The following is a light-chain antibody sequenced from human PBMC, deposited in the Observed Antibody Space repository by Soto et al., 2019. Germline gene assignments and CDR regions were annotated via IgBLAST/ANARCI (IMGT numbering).Light chain of an antibody. Sequence: EIVLTQSPGTLSLSPGERATLSCRASQSVSSSYLAWYQQKPGQAPRLLIYGASSRVTGIPDRFSGSGSGTDFTITMSRLESEDFAVYYCKKYGKRYTFGQGTKLEIK. V-gene: IGKV3-20*01. CDR2: GAS. J-gene: IGKJ2*01. CDR1: QSVSSSY. CDR3: KKYGKRYT.